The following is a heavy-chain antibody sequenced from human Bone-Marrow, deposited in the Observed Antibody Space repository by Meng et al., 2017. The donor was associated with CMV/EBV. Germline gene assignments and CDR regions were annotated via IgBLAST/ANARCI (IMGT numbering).Heavy chain of an antibody. V-gene: IGHV3-9*01. Sequence: SLKISCAASGFTFDDYAMHWVRQAPGKGLEWVSGISWNSGSIGYADSVKGRFTISRDNAKNSLYLQMNSLRAEDTAVYYCARESHSKLPAAIEPHYYYYGMDVWGQGTTVTVSS. J-gene: IGHJ6*02. CDR1: GFTFDDYA. D-gene: IGHD2-2*01. CDR3: ARESHSKLPAAIEPHYYYYGMDV. CDR2: ISWNSGSI.